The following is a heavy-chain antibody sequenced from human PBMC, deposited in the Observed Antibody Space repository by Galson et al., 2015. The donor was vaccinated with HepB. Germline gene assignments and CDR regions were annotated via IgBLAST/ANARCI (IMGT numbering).Heavy chain of an antibody. CDR3: ATDRWDYGSGKARPEYYFDS. V-gene: IGHV1-69*13. CDR1: GGTFNNFA. D-gene: IGHD3-10*01. J-gene: IGHJ4*02. Sequence: SVKVSCKASGGTFNNFAISWVRQAPGQGLEWMGGVIPIFGPADYAQEFQGRVTITADESTSTAYMELNSLRSEDTAVYYCATDRWDYGSGKARPEYYFDSWGQGTLVTVSS. CDR2: VIPIFGPA.